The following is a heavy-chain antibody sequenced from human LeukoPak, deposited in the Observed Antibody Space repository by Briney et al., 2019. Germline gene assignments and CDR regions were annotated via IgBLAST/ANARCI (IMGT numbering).Heavy chain of an antibody. J-gene: IGHJ4*02. CDR3: ARDTRIDYGDYGFLVDY. CDR2: ISYDGSNK. D-gene: IGHD4-17*01. V-gene: IGHV3-30*04. Sequence: GGSLRLSCAASGLTFSSYAMHWVRQAPGKGLEWVAVISYDGSNKYYADSVKGRFTISRDNSKNTLYLQMNSLRAEDTAVYYCARDTRIDYGDYGFLVDYWGQGTLVTVSS. CDR1: GLTFSSYA.